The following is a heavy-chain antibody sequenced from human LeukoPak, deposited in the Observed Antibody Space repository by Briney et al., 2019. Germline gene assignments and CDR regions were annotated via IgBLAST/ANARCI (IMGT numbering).Heavy chain of an antibody. J-gene: IGHJ4*02. Sequence: GGSLRLSCAASGFTFSSYSMNWVRQAPGKGLEWVSYISSSSSTIYYADSVKGRFTISRDNAKNSLYLQMNSLRAEDTAVYYCAKEPSWPKGEFDYWGQGTLVTVSS. CDR1: GFTFSSYS. CDR3: AKEPSWPKGEFDY. D-gene: IGHD3-16*01. CDR2: ISSSSSTI. V-gene: IGHV3-48*01.